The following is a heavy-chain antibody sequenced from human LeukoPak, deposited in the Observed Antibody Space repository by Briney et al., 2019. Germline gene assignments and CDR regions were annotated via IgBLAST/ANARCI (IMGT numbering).Heavy chain of an antibody. CDR3: ARTLSPDYYDSSGYPFPFDI. CDR1: GFTFSSYA. V-gene: IGHV3-23*01. J-gene: IGHJ3*02. Sequence: GGSLRLSCAGSGFTFSSYAMTWVRQAPGTGLEWVSSISRSDGTTYYADSVKGRFTISRDNSKNTLFLQMNSLRAEDTAVYYCARTLSPDYYDSSGYPFPFDIWGQGTMVTVSS. CDR2: ISRSDGTT. D-gene: IGHD3-22*01.